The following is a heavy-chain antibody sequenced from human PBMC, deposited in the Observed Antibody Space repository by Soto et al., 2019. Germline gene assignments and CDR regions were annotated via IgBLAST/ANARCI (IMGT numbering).Heavy chain of an antibody. J-gene: IGHJ5*01. Sequence: PSETLTVTCAFSGGSVRIGETYWSWIRQSPGNGLEWIGYIHYSGSTYYNPSLRSRVTMSLDMSKNQFSLQLSSVTAADTAVYFCPRGDSSGYDNSWFDSWGQGTLVTVSS. CDR2: IHYSGST. CDR3: PRGDSSGYDNSWFDS. D-gene: IGHD3-22*01. V-gene: IGHV4-30-4*01. CDR1: GGSVRIGETY.